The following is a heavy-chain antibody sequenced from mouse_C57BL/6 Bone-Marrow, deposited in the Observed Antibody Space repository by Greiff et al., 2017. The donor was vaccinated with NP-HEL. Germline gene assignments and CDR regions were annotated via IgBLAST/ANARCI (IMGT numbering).Heavy chain of an antibody. CDR1: GFSLSTSGMG. J-gene: IGHJ2*01. CDR2: IYWDDDK. Sequence: ESGPGILQSSQTLSLTCSFSGFSLSTSGMGVSWIRQPSGKGLEWLAHIYWDDDKRSNPSLKSRLTISKDTSRNQVFLKITSVDTADTATYYCARRRAIYYYGSSYGDYFDYWGQGTTLTVSS. V-gene: IGHV8-12*01. CDR3: ARRRAIYYYGSSYGDYFDY. D-gene: IGHD1-1*01.